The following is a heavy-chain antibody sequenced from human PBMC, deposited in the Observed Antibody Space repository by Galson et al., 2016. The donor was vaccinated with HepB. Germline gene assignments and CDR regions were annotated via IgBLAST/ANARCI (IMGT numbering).Heavy chain of an antibody. D-gene: IGHD1-14*01. J-gene: IGHJ3*02. CDR2: ILYDGIKK. Sequence: SLRLSCAASGFALSDSGMNCVRQAPGKGLERVALILYDGIKKLYADSAKGRFTLSRDDSKNTVFLHMSSLRPDDTAIYYCATAYGTEHGDAFDIWGQGTMVTVSS. V-gene: IGHV3-30*03. CDR3: ATAYGTEHGDAFDI. CDR1: GFALSDSG.